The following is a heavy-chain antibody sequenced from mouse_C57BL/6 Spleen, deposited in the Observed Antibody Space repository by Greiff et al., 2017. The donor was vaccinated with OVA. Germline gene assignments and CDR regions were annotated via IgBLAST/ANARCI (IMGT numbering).Heavy chain of an antibody. D-gene: IGHD4-1*01. J-gene: IGHJ3*01. CDR3: AREGETGTWFAY. V-gene: IGHV5-4*01. CDR2: ISDGGSYT. CDR1: GFTFSSYA. Sequence: DVHLVESGGGLVKPGGSLKLSCAASGFTFSSYAMSWVRQTPEKRLEWVATISDGGSYTYYPDNVKGRFTISRDNAKNNLYLQMSHLKSEDTAMYYCAREGETGTWFAYWGQGTLVTVSA.